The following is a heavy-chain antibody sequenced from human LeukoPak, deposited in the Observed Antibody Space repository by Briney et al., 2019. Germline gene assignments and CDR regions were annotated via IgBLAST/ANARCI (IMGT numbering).Heavy chain of an antibody. D-gene: IGHD1-1*01. CDR2: IKSDGST. CDR3: ARDRGYTFDI. J-gene: IGHJ3*02. CDR1: GFTFSNYV. V-gene: IGHV3-74*01. Sequence: GGSLTLSCAASGFTFSNYVMGWVRQAPGKGLVWVSLIKSDGSTNYADSVKGRSTISRDNAKNTLYLQMNSLRAEDTAVYYCARDRGYTFDIWGQGTMLPVSS.